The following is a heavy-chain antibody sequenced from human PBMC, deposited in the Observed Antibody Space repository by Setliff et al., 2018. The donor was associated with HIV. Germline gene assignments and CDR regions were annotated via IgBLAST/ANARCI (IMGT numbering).Heavy chain of an antibody. CDR2: ISSSSNYI. Sequence: GGSLRLSCAASGFTFSIYSMKWVRQAPGKGLEWVSSISSSSNYIDYADSVRGRFTISRDNAKNSLYLQMNSLRAEDTAVYYCARDPPWNYDSSGYPYYFDYWGQGTLVTVSS. D-gene: IGHD3-22*01. V-gene: IGHV3-21*01. J-gene: IGHJ4*02. CDR1: GFTFSIYS. CDR3: ARDPPWNYDSSGYPYYFDY.